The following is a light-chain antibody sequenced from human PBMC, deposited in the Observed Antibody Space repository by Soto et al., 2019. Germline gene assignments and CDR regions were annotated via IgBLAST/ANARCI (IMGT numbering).Light chain of an antibody. Sequence: QSVLTQPPSASGTPGQRVIISCSGSSSSIGSNTVNWYQQLPGMAPKLLIYNNNQRPSGVPDRFSDSKSGTSASLAISGLQSADEADYYCATWDDSRNKHFGTGTKVTV. CDR2: NNN. J-gene: IGLJ1*01. CDR1: SSSIGSNT. V-gene: IGLV1-44*01. CDR3: ATWDDSRNKH.